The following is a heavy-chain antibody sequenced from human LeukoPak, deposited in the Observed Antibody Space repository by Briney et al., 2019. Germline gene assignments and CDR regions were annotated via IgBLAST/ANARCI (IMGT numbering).Heavy chain of an antibody. CDR2: ISGSGGST. Sequence: PGGSLRLSCAASGSAFSSYAMSWVRQAPGKGLEWVSAISGSGGSTYYADSVKGRFTISRDNSKNTLYLQMNSLRAEDTAVYYCARGWFGELLYGYSWFDPWGQGTLVTVSS. D-gene: IGHD3-10*01. V-gene: IGHV3-23*01. J-gene: IGHJ5*02. CDR1: GSAFSSYA. CDR3: ARGWFGELLYGYSWFDP.